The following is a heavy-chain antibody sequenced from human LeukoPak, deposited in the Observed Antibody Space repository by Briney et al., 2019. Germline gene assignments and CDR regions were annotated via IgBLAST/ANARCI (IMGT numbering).Heavy chain of an antibody. V-gene: IGHV3-21*01. CDR2: ISSSSSYI. CDR3: ARESVTAYYYYGMDV. CDR1: GFTFSSYS. Sequence: PGGSLRLSCAASGFTFSSYSMNWVRQAPGKGPEWVSSISSSSSYIYYADSVKGRFTISRDSAKNSLYLQMNSLRAEDTAVYYCARESVTAYYYYGMDVWGQGTTVTVSS. D-gene: IGHD1-14*01. J-gene: IGHJ6*02.